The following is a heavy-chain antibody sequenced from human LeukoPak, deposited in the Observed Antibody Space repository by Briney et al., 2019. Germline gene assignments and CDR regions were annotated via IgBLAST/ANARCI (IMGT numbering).Heavy chain of an antibody. CDR1: GFTFDDYA. CDR3: AKDRGDLYYFDY. D-gene: IGHD7-27*01. Sequence: GGSLRLSCAASGFTFDDYAMHWVRQAPGKGLEWVSGISWNSGSIGYADSVKGRFTISRDNAKNSLYLQMNSLRAGDTALYYCAKDRGDLYYFDYWGQGTLVTVSS. V-gene: IGHV3-9*01. CDR2: ISWNSGSI. J-gene: IGHJ4*02.